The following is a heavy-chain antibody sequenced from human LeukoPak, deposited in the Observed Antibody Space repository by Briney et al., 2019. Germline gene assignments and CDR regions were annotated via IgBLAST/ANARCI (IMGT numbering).Heavy chain of an antibody. CDR2: IYYSGST. J-gene: IGHJ4*02. Sequence: SATLTLTCTAAGGSISSYYWSWIRQPPGKGLEWIGYIYYSGSTNYNPSLKSRVTISVDKSTNHSYLQLSSVTAADTAVYYCGSTNYNSTLKSRVTISVAASKNKFSLKLRSVTAADTAVYYYARVYYDSSGYSGFGDYWGQGTLVTVSS. CDR3: GSTNYNSTLKSRVTISVAASKNKFSLKLRSVTAADTAVYYYARVYYDSSGYSGFGDY. CDR1: GGSISSYY. D-gene: IGHD3-10*01. V-gene: IGHV4-59*01.